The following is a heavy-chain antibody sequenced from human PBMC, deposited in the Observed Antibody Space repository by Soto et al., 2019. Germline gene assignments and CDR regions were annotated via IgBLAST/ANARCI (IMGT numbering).Heavy chain of an antibody. J-gene: IGHJ4*02. V-gene: IGHV3-21*01. CDR2: ISSGSSDT. CDR1: GFSFSRVS. CDR3: ARVAY. Sequence: GSLRLYCEASGFSFSRVSMNGVRQVPGKGLEWVVSISSGSSDTWYADSVKGRFIISRDNAQNSLFLQMNTLRPEDTAMYYCARVAYWGPGTQVTVSS.